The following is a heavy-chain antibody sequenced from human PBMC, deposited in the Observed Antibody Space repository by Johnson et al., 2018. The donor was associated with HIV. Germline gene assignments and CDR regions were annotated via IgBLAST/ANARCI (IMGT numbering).Heavy chain of an antibody. Sequence: QLVESGGGVVQPGRSLRLSCAASGFTFSSHAMHWVRQAPGKGLEWVTFISNDGSNKYYADSVRGRFTISRDNSKNTLYLQMNSLRAEDTAVYYCAREGEGYSSSWYDAFDIWGQGTMVTVSS. CDR3: AREGEGYSSSWYDAFDI. V-gene: IGHV3-30*04. D-gene: IGHD6-13*01. CDR2: ISNDGSNK. CDR1: GFTFSSHA. J-gene: IGHJ3*02.